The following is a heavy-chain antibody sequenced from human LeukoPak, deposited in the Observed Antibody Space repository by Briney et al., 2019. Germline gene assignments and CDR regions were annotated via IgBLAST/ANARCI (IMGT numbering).Heavy chain of an antibody. CDR2: ISYDGSNK. CDR3: ARVGWVLRYAFDI. V-gene: IGHV3-30*03. D-gene: IGHD3-16*01. J-gene: IGHJ3*02. Sequence: PGRSLRLSCAASGFTFSSYGMNWVRQAPGKGLEWVAVISYDGSNKYYADSVKGRFTISRDNSKNTLFVQMSSLRAEDTAGYYCARVGWVLRYAFDIWGQGTMVTVSS. CDR1: GFTFSSYG.